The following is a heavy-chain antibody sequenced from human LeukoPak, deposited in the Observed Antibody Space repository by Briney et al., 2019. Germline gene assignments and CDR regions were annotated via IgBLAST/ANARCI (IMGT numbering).Heavy chain of an antibody. CDR3: ARAGLRLGELSLEDY. CDR1: GYTFTGYY. D-gene: IGHD3-16*02. V-gene: IGHV1-2*02. CDR2: INPNSGGT. Sequence: ASVKVSCKASGYTFTGYYMHWVRQAPGQGLEWMGWINPNSGGTNYAQKLQGRVTMTTDTSTSTAYMELRSLRSDDTAVYYCARAGLRLGELSLEDYWGQGTLVTVSS. J-gene: IGHJ4*02.